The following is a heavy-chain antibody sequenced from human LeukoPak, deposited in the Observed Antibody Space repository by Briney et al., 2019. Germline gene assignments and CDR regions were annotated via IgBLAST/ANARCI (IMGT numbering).Heavy chain of an antibody. CDR2: INLDGSEK. CDR1: GFTFSSYW. CDR3: ARDYYGSLDY. D-gene: IGHD3-10*01. J-gene: IGHJ4*02. Sequence: GGSLRLSCAASGFTFSSYWMTWVRQAPGKGLEWVANINLDGSEKFYVDSVKGRFTISRDNAKNTLYLQMNSLRAEDTAVYYCARDYYGSLDYWGQGSLVTVSS. V-gene: IGHV3-7*01.